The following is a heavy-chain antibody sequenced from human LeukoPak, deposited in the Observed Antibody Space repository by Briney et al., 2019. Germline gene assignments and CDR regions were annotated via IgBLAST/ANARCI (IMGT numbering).Heavy chain of an antibody. Sequence: SVKVSCKASGGTFSSYAISWVRRAPGQGLEWMGRIIPILGIANYAQKFQGRVTITADKSTSTAYMELSSLRSEDTAVYYCARVGSSLLFGAFDIWGQGTMVTVSS. D-gene: IGHD2-21*02. CDR2: IIPILGIA. J-gene: IGHJ3*02. CDR1: GGTFSSYA. CDR3: ARVGSSLLFGAFDI. V-gene: IGHV1-69*04.